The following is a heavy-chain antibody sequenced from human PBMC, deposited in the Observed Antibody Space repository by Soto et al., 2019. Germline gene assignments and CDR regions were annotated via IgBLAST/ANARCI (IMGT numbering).Heavy chain of an antibody. V-gene: IGHV4-4*02. CDR3: ASTRNLWLYSYDH. J-gene: IGHJ4*02. D-gene: IGHD5-18*01. CDR2: IYHSGST. Sequence: QVQLQESGPGLVKPSGTLSLTCAVSGASISSSNWWSWVRQPPGKGLEWIGEIYHSGSTNYNPSLKSRVTISVDKPKNQFSLKLSSVTAADTAVYYCASTRNLWLYSYDHWGQGTLVTVSS. CDR1: GASISSSNW.